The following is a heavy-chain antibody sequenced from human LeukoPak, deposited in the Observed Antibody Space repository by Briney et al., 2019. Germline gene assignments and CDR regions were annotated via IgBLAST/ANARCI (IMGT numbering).Heavy chain of an antibody. J-gene: IGHJ4*02. D-gene: IGHD2-8*01. CDR2: IYPADSST. V-gene: IGHV5-51*01. CDR3: ARPIHCTSGVCYEY. Sequence: GESLKIPCKGSGYSFTSYWIGWVRQMPGKGLEWMGIIYPADSSTKFSPSFQGQVTISADKSIATAYLQWSSLKASDTAMYYCARPIHCTSGVCYEYWGQGTLVTVSS. CDR1: GYSFTSYW.